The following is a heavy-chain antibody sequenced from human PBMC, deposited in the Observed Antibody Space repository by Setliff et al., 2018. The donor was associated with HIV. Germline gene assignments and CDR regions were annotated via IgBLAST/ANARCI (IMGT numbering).Heavy chain of an antibody. CDR3: ATDSSGYYLGGFDY. J-gene: IGHJ4*02. Sequence: SCAASGLSFSSYVMSWVRQAPGKGLEWVSGISGSGGSTYYADSVKGRFTISRDNSKNKVYLQMNNLRAEDTAVYYCATDSSGYYLGGFDYWGQGTLVTVSS. V-gene: IGHV3-23*01. D-gene: IGHD3-22*01. CDR1: GLSFSSYV. CDR2: ISGSGGST.